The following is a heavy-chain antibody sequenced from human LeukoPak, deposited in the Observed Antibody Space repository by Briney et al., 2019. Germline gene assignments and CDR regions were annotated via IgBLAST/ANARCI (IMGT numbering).Heavy chain of an antibody. D-gene: IGHD6-13*01. CDR2: IYYSGST. J-gene: IGHJ4*02. V-gene: IGHV4-39*01. Sequence: KPSETLSLTCTVSGGSICISSYYWGWIRQPPGKGLEWIGSIYYSGSTYYNPSLKSRVTISVDTSKNQFSLKLSFVTVADTAAYYCTRHGGTSIAAAGDWGQGTLVTVSS. CDR3: TRHGGTSIAAAGD. CDR1: GGSICISSYY.